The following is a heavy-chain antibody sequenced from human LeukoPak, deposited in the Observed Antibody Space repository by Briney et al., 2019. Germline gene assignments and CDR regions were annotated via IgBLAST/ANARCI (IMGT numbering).Heavy chain of an antibody. CDR2: IFPSGST. Sequence: SETLSLTCTVSGGSISSGSYYWSWIRQPAGKGLEWIGCIFPSGSTNYNSSLKSRVTISVDTSKNQFSLKLSSVTAADTAVYYCATQSYVDTAMADFDYWGQGTLVTVSS. V-gene: IGHV4-61*02. CDR1: GGSISSGSYY. CDR3: ATQSYVDTAMADFDY. J-gene: IGHJ4*02. D-gene: IGHD5-18*01.